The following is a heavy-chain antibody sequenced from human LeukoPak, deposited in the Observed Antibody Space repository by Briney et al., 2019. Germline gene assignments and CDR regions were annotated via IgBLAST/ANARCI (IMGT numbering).Heavy chain of an antibody. CDR3: ARGGCTNGVCYSRSDYFDY. Sequence: GGSLRLSCAASGFTFDDYAMPWVRQAPGKGLEWVSGISWNSGSIGYADSVKGRFTISRDNAKNSLYLQMNSLRAEDTALYYCARGGCTNGVCYSRSDYFDYWGQGTLVTVSS. D-gene: IGHD2-8*01. CDR1: GFTFDDYA. CDR2: ISWNSGSI. V-gene: IGHV3-9*01. J-gene: IGHJ4*02.